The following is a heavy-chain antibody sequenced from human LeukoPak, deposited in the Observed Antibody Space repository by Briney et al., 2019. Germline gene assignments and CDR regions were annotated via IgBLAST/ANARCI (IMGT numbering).Heavy chain of an antibody. V-gene: IGHV3-48*03. D-gene: IGHD6-19*01. J-gene: IGHJ4*02. CDR3: ARRSGVAVAGAFDY. Sequence: HPGGSLRLSCAASGFTFSSYEMNWVRQAPGKGLEWVSYISSGGDTTYYADSVKGRFTISRDNSKNTLHLQMNSLRAEDTAVYFCARRSGVAVAGAFDYWGQGTLVTVSS. CDR1: GFTFSSYE. CDR2: ISSGGDTT.